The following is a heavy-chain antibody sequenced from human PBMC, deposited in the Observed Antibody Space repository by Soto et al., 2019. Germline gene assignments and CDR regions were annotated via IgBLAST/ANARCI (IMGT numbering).Heavy chain of an antibody. Sequence: QVQLVESGGGVVQPGRSLRLSCAASGFTFSSYAMHWVRQAPGKGLEWVAVISYDGSNKYYADSVKGRFTISRDNSKNTLYLQLNSLRAEDTAVYYCARGRGTGSSGHGWYFDLWGRGTLVTVSS. J-gene: IGHJ2*01. V-gene: IGHV3-30-3*01. CDR1: GFTFSSYA. D-gene: IGHD6-13*01. CDR3: ARGRGTGSSGHGWYFDL. CDR2: ISYDGSNK.